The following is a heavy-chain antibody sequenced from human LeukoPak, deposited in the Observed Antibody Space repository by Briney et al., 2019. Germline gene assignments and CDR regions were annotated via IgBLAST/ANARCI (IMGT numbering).Heavy chain of an antibody. D-gene: IGHD4-17*01. CDR1: GFSFSSYG. J-gene: IGHJ6*03. Sequence: GGSLRLSCAASGFSFSSYGMHWVRQAPGKGLEWVAFIRYDGSNKYCADSVKGRFTISRDNSKKMLYLQMNSLRAEDTAVYYCAKDPRFNGDYEAYMDVWGKGTTVSISS. CDR2: IRYDGSNK. V-gene: IGHV3-30*02. CDR3: AKDPRFNGDYEAYMDV.